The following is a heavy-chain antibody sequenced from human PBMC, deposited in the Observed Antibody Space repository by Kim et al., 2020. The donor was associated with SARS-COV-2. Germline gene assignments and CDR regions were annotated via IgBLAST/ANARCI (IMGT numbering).Heavy chain of an antibody. Sequence: SETLSLTCAISGDSVSSNSAAWNWIRQSPSRGLEWLGRTYYRSKWYNDYAVSVKSRITINPDTSKNQFSLQPNSVTPEDTAVYYCAREAPGSSGFRFLWFDPWGQGTLVTVSS. CDR1: GDSVSSNSAA. J-gene: IGHJ5*02. D-gene: IGHD6-19*01. CDR3: AREAPGSSGFRFLWFDP. V-gene: IGHV6-1*01. CDR2: TYYRSKWYN.